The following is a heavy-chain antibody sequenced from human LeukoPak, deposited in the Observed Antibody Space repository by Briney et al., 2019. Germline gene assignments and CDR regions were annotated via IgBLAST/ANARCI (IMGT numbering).Heavy chain of an antibody. D-gene: IGHD5-24*01. J-gene: IGHJ4*02. Sequence: SETLSLTCAVYGGSFSGYYWSWIRQPPGKGLEWIGEINHSGSTNYNPSLKSRVTISVDTSKNQFSLKLSSVTAADTAVYYCARAGDGYTAENWGQGTLVTVSS. CDR3: ARAGDGYTAEN. CDR1: GGSFSGYY. CDR2: INHSGST. V-gene: IGHV4-34*01.